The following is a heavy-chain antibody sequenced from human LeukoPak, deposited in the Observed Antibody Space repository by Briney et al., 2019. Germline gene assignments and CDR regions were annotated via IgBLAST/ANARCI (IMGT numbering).Heavy chain of an antibody. CDR2: INPSGGST. CDR1: GYTFTSYY. J-gene: IGHJ5*02. D-gene: IGHD2-2*01. V-gene: IGHV1-46*01. CDR3: ARVLGSTSSPPNWFDP. Sequence: ASVKVSCKASGYTFTSYYMHWVRQAPGQGLEWMGIINPSGGSTSYAQKFQGRVTMTRDTSTSTVYMELSSLRSEDTAVYYCARVLGSTSSPPNWFDPWGQGTLVTVSS.